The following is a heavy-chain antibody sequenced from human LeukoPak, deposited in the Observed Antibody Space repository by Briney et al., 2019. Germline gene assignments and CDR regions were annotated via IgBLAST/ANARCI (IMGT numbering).Heavy chain of an antibody. CDR2: IYHSGST. D-gene: IGHD4/OR15-4a*01. CDR1: GGSISSGGYY. V-gene: IGHV4-30-2*01. Sequence: SQTLSLTCTVSGGSISSGGYYWSWIRQPPGKGLEWIGYIYHSGSTYYNPSLKSRVTISVDRSKNQFSLKLSSVTAADTAVYYCARDSQGLYGVDYWGQGTLVTVSS. J-gene: IGHJ4*02. CDR3: ARDSQGLYGVDY.